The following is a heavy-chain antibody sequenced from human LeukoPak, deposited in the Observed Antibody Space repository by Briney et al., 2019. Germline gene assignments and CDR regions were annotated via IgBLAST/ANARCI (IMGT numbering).Heavy chain of an antibody. CDR3: AKDRPGVVVVAAKGDY. Sequence: GGSLRLSCAASGFTFSSYSMNWVRQAPGKGLEWVSSISSSSSYIYYADSVKGRFTISRDNSKNTLALQMSSLRAEDTAVYYCAKDRPGVVVVAAKGDYWGQGTLVTVSS. V-gene: IGHV3-21*04. CDR1: GFTFSSYS. D-gene: IGHD2-15*01. J-gene: IGHJ4*02. CDR2: ISSSSSYI.